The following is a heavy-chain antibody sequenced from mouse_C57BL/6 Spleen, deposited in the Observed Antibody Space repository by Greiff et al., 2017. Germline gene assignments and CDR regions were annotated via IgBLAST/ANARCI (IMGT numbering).Heavy chain of an antibody. CDR3: ARGTVVATGDFDY. CDR1: GFTFSDYG. J-gene: IGHJ2*01. CDR2: ISSGSSTI. V-gene: IGHV5-17*01. D-gene: IGHD1-1*01. Sequence: EVKLVESGGGLVKPGGSLKLSCAASGFTFSDYGMHWVRQAPEKGLEWVAYISSGSSTIYYADTVKGRFTISRDNAKNTLFLQMTSLRSEDTAMYYCARGTVVATGDFDYWGQGTTRTVSS.